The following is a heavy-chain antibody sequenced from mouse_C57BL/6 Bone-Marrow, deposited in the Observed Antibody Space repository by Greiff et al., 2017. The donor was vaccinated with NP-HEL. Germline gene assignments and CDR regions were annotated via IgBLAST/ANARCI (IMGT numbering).Heavy chain of an antibody. J-gene: IGHJ3*01. D-gene: IGHD3-2*02. Sequence: QVQLQQPGAELVKPGASVKLSCKASGYTFTSYWMHWVKQRPGQGLEWIGMIHPNGGSTNYNEKFKSKATLTVDKSSSTAYMQLSSLTSEDSAVYYCARRPLRRIAYWGQGTLVTVSA. CDR2: IHPNGGST. V-gene: IGHV1-64*01. CDR1: GYTFTSYW. CDR3: ARRPLRRIAY.